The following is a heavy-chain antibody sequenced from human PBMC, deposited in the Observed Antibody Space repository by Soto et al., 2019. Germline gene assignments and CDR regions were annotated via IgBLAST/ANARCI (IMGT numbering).Heavy chain of an antibody. CDR2: IQRDGSTT. CDR1: GFTFSDYW. Sequence: EVQLVESGGGLVQPGGALRLSCAASGFTFSDYWMHWVRHAPGKGLEWVSRIQRDGSTTNYADYVKGRVTISRDNAKNTLYLEMNSLRVEDTADYYCARGAINYHHEDVWGKGTTVTVSS. V-gene: IGHV3-74*01. J-gene: IGHJ6*03. CDR3: ARGAINYHHEDV.